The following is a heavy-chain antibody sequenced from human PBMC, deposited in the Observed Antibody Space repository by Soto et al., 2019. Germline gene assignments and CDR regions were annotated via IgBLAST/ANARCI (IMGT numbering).Heavy chain of an antibody. CDR2: IYSGGST. CDR1: GFTFSNYA. V-gene: IGHV3-53*01. CDR3: ARVGLGY. D-gene: IGHD7-27*01. J-gene: IGHJ4*02. Sequence: GGSLRLSCAASGFTFSNYAMHWVRQAPGKGLEWVSVIYSGGSTYYADSVKGRFTISRDNSKNTLYLQMNSLRAEDTAVYYCARVGLGYWGQGTLVTVSS.